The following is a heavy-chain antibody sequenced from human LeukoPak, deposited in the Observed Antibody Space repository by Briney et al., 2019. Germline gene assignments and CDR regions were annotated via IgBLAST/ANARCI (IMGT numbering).Heavy chain of an antibody. V-gene: IGHV3-21*01. CDR2: ISSSSSYI. J-gene: IGHJ4*02. CDR1: GFTFSSYS. Sequence: KPGGSLRLSCAASGFTFSSYSMNWVRQAPGKGLEWVSSISSSSSYIYYADSVKGRFTISRDNAKNSLYLQMNSLRAEDTAVYYCARVVDGDYIFDYWGQRTLVTISS. D-gene: IGHD4-17*01. CDR3: ARVVDGDYIFDY.